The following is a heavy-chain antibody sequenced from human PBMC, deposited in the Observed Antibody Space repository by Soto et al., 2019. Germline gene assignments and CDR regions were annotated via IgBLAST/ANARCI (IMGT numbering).Heavy chain of an antibody. V-gene: IGHV3-23*01. D-gene: IGHD2-2*01. CDR2: ISGIGGST. CDR3: AKDYIVVVPAAEKGDYSNFSEDY. J-gene: IGHJ4*02. CDR1: GFTFSSYA. Sequence: GGSLRLSCAASGFTFSSYAMSWVRQAPGKGLEWVSAISGIGGSTYYADSVKGRFTISRDNSKNTLYLQMNSLRAEDTAVYYCAKDYIVVVPAAEKGDYSNFSEDYWGQGTLVTVSS.